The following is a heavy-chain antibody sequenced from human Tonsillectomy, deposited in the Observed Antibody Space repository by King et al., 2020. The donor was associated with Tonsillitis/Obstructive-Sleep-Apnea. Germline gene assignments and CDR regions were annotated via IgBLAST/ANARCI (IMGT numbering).Heavy chain of an antibody. V-gene: IGHV3-23*04. CDR3: AKSPPGIAAADPYYYYYYMDV. J-gene: IGHJ6*03. CDR2: ISGSGGST. CDR1: GFTFSSYA. Sequence: VQLVESGGGLVQPGGSLRLSCAASGFTFSSYAMSWVRQAPGKGLEWVSAISGSGGSTYYADSVKGRFTISRDNSKNTLYLQMNSLRAEDTAVYYCAKSPPGIAAADPYYYYYYMDVWGKGTTVTVSS. D-gene: IGHD6-13*01.